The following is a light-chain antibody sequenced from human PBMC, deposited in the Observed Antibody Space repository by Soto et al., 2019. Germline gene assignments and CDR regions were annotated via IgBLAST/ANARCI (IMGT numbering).Light chain of an antibody. V-gene: IGKV3-11*01. Sequence: EIVMTQYPDTLSVSPGETVTLTCRASQSVRTNLAWYQHKPGQSPRLLIYGASTRATGIPARFSGSGSGTDFTLTISSLEPEDFAVYYCQQRSNWPITFGQGTRLEIK. CDR1: QSVRTN. CDR2: GAS. CDR3: QQRSNWPIT. J-gene: IGKJ5*01.